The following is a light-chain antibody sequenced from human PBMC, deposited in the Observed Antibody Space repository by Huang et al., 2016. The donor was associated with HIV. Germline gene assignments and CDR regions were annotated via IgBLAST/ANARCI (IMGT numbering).Light chain of an antibody. V-gene: IGKV3-15*01. CDR3: QQYNNWPSMYT. CDR1: QSVGDN. J-gene: IGKJ2*01. CDR2: GAS. Sequence: EMVMTQSPATLSVSPGERATLSCRASQSVGDNLAWFKQRPGQAPRLLIYGASTRATDIPARFSGAGSGTEFTLTIDSLQSEDFAVYYCQQYNNWPSMYTFGQGTKLEMK.